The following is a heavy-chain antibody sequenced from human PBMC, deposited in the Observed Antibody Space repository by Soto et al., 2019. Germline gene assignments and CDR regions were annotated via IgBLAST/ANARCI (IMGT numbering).Heavy chain of an antibody. CDR1: GFTFSSYW. CDR2: IKQDGSEK. V-gene: IGHV3-7*01. D-gene: IGHD4-17*01. Sequence: GGSLRLSCAASGFTFSSYWMSWVRQAPGKGLEWVANIKQDGSEKYYVDSVKGRFTISRDNAKNSLYLQMNSLRAEDTAVYYCAREMDYGDYFLRVGAFDIWGQGTMVTVSS. J-gene: IGHJ3*02. CDR3: AREMDYGDYFLRVGAFDI.